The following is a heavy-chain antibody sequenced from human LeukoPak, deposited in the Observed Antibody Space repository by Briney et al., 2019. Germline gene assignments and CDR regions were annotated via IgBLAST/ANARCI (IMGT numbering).Heavy chain of an antibody. CDR2: ISGSGGST. Sequence: GGSLRLSCAASGFTFSSYAMSWVRQAPGKGLEWVSAISGSGGSTYYADSVKGRFTISRDNSKNTLYLQMNSLRAEDTALYYCAKGGVATIAPDYWGQGTLVTVSS. J-gene: IGHJ4*02. CDR3: AKGGVATIAPDY. CDR1: GFTFSSYA. D-gene: IGHD5-12*01. V-gene: IGHV3-23*01.